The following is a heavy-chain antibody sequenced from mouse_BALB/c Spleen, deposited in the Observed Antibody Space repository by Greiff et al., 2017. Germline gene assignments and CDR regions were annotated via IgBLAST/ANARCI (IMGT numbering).Heavy chain of an antibody. CDR1: GYTFTDYA. Sequence: VQGVESGPELVRPGVSVKISCKGSGYTFTDYAMHWVKQSHAKSLEWIGVISTYYGNTNYNQKFKGKATMTVDKSSSTAYMELARLTSEDSAIYYCAREYGYYFDYWGQGTTLTVSS. D-gene: IGHD2-10*02. V-gene: IGHV1-67*01. CDR2: ISTYYGNT. J-gene: IGHJ2*01. CDR3: AREYGYYFDY.